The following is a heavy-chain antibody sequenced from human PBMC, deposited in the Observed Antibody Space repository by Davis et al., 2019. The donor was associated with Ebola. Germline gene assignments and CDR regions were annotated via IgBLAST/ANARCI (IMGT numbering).Heavy chain of an antibody. CDR2: INPSGGST. J-gene: IGHJ6*04. V-gene: IGHV1-46*01. D-gene: IGHD2-15*01. CDR3: AREYVVVVAATDYWYYGMDV. Sequence: ASVKVSCKASGYTFTSYYMHWVRQAPGQGLEWMGIINPSGGSTSYAQKFQGRVTMTRDTSTSTVYMELSSLRSEDTAVHYCAREYVVVVAATDYWYYGMDVWGKGTTVTVSS. CDR1: GYTFTSYY.